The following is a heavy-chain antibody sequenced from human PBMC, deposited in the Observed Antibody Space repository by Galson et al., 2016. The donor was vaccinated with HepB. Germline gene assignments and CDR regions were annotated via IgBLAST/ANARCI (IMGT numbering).Heavy chain of an antibody. CDR1: GFTVSSNY. Sequence: SLRLSCAASGFTVSSNYMSWVRQPPGKGLEWVSLIYSGGGTLYADSVKGRFTISRDNSKNTLYPQMNSLRAEDTAVYYSARDGNADSPWGQGTLVTVSS. J-gene: IGHJ5*02. D-gene: IGHD4-23*01. V-gene: IGHV3-53*01. CDR2: IYSGGGT. CDR3: ARDGNADSP.